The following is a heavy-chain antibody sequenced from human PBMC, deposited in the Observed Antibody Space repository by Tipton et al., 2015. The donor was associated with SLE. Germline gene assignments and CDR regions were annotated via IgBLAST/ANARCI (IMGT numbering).Heavy chain of an antibody. D-gene: IGHD6-13*01. CDR3: ASGVTAAGTGRTDWFDP. V-gene: IGHV4-34*01. J-gene: IGHJ5*02. CDR1: GGSFSGYY. Sequence: LRLSCAVYGGSFSGYYWSWIRQPPGKGLEWIGEINHSGSTNYNPSLKSRVTISVDTSKNHFSLKLSSVTAADTAVYYCASGVTAAGTGRTDWFDPWGQGTLVTVSS. CDR2: INHSGST.